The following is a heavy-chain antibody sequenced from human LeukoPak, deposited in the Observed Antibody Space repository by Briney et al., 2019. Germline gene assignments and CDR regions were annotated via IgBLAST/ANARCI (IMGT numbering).Heavy chain of an antibody. Sequence: PGGSLRLSCATSGFTFSSYAMSWVRQAPGKGLEWVSVIVGSGGTTYYADSLKGRFTISRDNSKNTLYLQMNSLRAEDTAVYYCARLLIHGRRNYYYYMDVWGKGTAVTVSS. CDR2: IVGSGGTT. CDR1: GFTFSSYA. V-gene: IGHV3-23*01. CDR3: ARLLIHGRRNYYYYMDV. J-gene: IGHJ6*03. D-gene: IGHD2-15*01.